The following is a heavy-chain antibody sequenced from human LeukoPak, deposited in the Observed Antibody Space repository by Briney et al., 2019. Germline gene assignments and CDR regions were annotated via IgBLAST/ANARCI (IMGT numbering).Heavy chain of an antibody. V-gene: IGHV4-34*01. CDR2: INHSGST. J-gene: IGHJ5*02. CDR1: GASFSGYY. D-gene: IGHD6-13*01. Sequence: SETLSPTFAVHGASFSGYYWGWSRQPPGKGLGGIGEINHSGSTNYNPSFKNRVTILADTSKNQFSLKLSTGMAADKAVYYCARQAVAAAGTNWSDPWGQGTLVTVSS. CDR3: ARQAVAAAGTNWSDP.